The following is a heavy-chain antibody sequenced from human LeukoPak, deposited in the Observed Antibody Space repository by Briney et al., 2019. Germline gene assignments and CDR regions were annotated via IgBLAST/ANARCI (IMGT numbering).Heavy chain of an antibody. V-gene: IGHV3-30*04. CDR1: GFTFSSYA. CDR3: ARDSNAAVADY. D-gene: IGHD6-19*01. J-gene: IGHJ4*02. Sequence: PGGSLRLSCAASGFTFSSYAMHWVRQAPGKGLDWVAVISYDGSNKYYADSVKGRFTISRDNSKNTLYLQMNSLRAEDTAVYYCARDSNAAVADYWGQGTLVTVSS. CDR2: ISYDGSNK.